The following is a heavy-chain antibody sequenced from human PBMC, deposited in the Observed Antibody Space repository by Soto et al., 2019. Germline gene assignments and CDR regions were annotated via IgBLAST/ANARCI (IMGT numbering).Heavy chain of an antibody. D-gene: IGHD2-2*01. J-gene: IGHJ4*02. Sequence: QVQLVESGGGVVQPGRSLRLSCAASGFTFSSYGMHWVRQAPGKGLEWVAVISYDGSNKYYADSVKGRFTISRDNSKNTLYLQMNSLRAEDTAVYYCAKVRSRYCSSTSCYLFDSWGQGTLVTVSS. CDR3: AKVRSRYCSSTSCYLFDS. CDR2: ISYDGSNK. CDR1: GFTFSSYG. V-gene: IGHV3-30*18.